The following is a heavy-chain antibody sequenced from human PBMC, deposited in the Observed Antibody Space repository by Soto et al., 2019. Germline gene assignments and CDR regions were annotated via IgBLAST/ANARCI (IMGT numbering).Heavy chain of an antibody. CDR3: ATGYYDSSGYPSMDV. CDR2: FDPEDGET. V-gene: IGHV1-24*01. J-gene: IGHJ6*02. D-gene: IGHD3-22*01. CDR1: GYTLTELS. Sequence: ASVKVSCKVSGYTLTELSMHWVRQAPGKGLEWMGGFDPEDGETIYAQKFQGRVTMTEDTSTDTAYMELSRLRSEDTAVYYCATGYYDSSGYPSMDVWGQGTTVTVS.